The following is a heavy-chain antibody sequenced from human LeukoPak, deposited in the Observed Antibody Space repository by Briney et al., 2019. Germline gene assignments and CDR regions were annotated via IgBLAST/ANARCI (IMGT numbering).Heavy chain of an antibody. CDR1: GFMFSSYS. Sequence: PGGSLRLSCAASGFMFSSYSMNWVRQAPGKGLEWVSSITSTSSYIDYADSVKGRFTISRDNAKNSLYLQMNSLRAGDTAVYYCARELLGSDYWGQGTLVTVSS. CDR3: ARELLGSDY. V-gene: IGHV3-21*01. D-gene: IGHD2-21*02. J-gene: IGHJ4*02. CDR2: ITSTSSYI.